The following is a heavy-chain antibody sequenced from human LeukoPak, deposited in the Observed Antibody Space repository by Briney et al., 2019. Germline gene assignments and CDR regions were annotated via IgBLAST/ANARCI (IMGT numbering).Heavy chain of an antibody. CDR3: ARDGYNSGHGYFDY. CDR2: IWYDGSNK. V-gene: IGHV3-33*01. CDR1: GFTFSSYG. Sequence: PGGSLRLSCAASGFTFSSYGMHWVRQAPGKGLEWVAVIWYDGSNKYYADSVKGRFTISRDNSKNTLYLQMNSLRAEDTAVYYCARDGYNSGHGYFDYRGQGTLVTVSS. D-gene: IGHD5-24*01. J-gene: IGHJ4*02.